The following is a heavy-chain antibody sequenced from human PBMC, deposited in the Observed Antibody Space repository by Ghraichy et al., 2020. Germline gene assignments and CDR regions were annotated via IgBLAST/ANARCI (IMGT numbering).Heavy chain of an antibody. CDR3: AKRPDCSGGTCYWRPETY. V-gene: IGHV3-23*01. D-gene: IGHD2-15*01. Sequence: GGSLRLSCAASGFTFSSFAMSWVRQAPGKGLEWVSGISGSGGSTYYAGSVKGRFTISRDNSKNTLYLQMDSLRAEDTAVYYCAKRPDCSGGTCYWRPETYWGQGTLVTVSS. CDR2: ISGSGGST. CDR1: GFTFSSFA. J-gene: IGHJ4*02.